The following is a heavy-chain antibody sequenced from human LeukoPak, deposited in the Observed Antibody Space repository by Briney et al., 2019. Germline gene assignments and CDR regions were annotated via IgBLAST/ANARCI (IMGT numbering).Heavy chain of an antibody. CDR2: IYYSGST. J-gene: IGHJ6*03. Sequence: SETLSLTCTVSGGSISSSSYYWSWIRQPPGKGLEYIGYIYYSGSTNYNPSLKSRVTISVDTSKNQFSLKLSSVTAADTAVYYCARGRNIMVRGAIGGETKYYYSYYMDVWGKGTTVTVSS. D-gene: IGHD3-10*01. CDR3: ARGRNIMVRGAIGGETKYYYSYYMDV. CDR1: GGSISSSSYY. V-gene: IGHV4-61*05.